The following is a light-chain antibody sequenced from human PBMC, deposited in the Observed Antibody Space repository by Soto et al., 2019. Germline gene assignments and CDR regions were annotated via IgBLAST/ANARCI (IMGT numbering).Light chain of an antibody. V-gene: IGLV6-57*04. J-gene: IGLJ2*01. CDR3: QSYESSTVV. CDR2: EDN. Sequence: NFMLTQPHSVSESPGKTVTISCTRSSGSIASNYVQWYQQRPGSAPSTVIYEDNQRPSGVPDRFSGSTDGSSNSASLTISGLQTEDEADYYCQSYESSTVVFGGVTKLTVL. CDR1: SGSIASNY.